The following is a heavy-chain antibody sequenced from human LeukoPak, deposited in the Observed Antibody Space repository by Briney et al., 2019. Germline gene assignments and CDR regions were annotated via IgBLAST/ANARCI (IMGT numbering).Heavy chain of an antibody. Sequence: ASVKVSCKASGYTFTSYGITWVRQAPGQGLEWMGWISAYNGDTNFAQKLQGRVTLTTDTSTTTAYMELRSLRSDDTAVYYCARGLIVGATPDFDYWGQGTLVTVSS. D-gene: IGHD1-26*01. V-gene: IGHV1-18*01. J-gene: IGHJ4*02. CDR2: ISAYNGDT. CDR1: GYTFTSYG. CDR3: ARGLIVGATPDFDY.